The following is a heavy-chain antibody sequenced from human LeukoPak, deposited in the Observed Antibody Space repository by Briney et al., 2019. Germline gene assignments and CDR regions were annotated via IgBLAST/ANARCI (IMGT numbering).Heavy chain of an antibody. Sequence: ASVKVSCKASGYTFTGYYMHWVRQAPGQGLEWMGRINPNSGGTNYAQKFQGRVTMTRDTSLSTAYMELSRLRSDDTAVYYRARVALEWLLYDDAFDIWGQGTMVTVSS. V-gene: IGHV1-2*06. J-gene: IGHJ3*02. CDR1: GYTFTGYY. D-gene: IGHD3-3*01. CDR2: INPNSGGT. CDR3: ARVALEWLLYDDAFDI.